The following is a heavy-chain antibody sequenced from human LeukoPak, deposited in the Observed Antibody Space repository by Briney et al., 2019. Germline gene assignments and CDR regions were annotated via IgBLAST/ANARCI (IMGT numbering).Heavy chain of an antibody. CDR3: CTSPSFGSSWYQFNY. V-gene: IGHV3-66*01. Sequence: GGSLRLSCAASGFTVSGNYMSWVRQAPGKGLEWVSVIYAGGSTYYADSVRGRFTISRDNSKNTLYLQMNSLRAEDTAVYYCCTSPSFGSSWYQFNYWGQGALVIVSS. J-gene: IGHJ4*02. CDR1: GFTVSGNY. D-gene: IGHD6-13*01. CDR2: IYAGGST.